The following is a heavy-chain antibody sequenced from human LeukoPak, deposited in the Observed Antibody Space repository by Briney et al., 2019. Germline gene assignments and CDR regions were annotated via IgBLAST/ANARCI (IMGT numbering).Heavy chain of an antibody. D-gene: IGHD2-2*01. J-gene: IGHJ4*02. CDR1: GFTFSSYA. V-gene: IGHV3-23*01. Sequence: GGSLRLSCAASGFTFSSYAMSWVRQAPGKGLEWVSAISASGDSSYYADSVKGRFTISRDNSKNTLYLQMNSLRAEDTAVYYCAKRGTSGRVDYWGQGTLVTVSS. CDR2: ISASGDSS. CDR3: AKRGTSGRVDY.